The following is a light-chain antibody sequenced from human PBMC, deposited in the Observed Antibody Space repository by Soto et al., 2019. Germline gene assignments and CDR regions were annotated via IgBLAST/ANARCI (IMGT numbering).Light chain of an antibody. Sequence: EIVLTQSPGTLSLPPGERATLSCRASQSVSASYLAWYQQSAGQAPRLLIYGTSSRATGIPDRFSGSGSGTDFTLAISRLEPEDSAVYYCQQYDKSPWTFGQGTKVEI. CDR3: QQYDKSPWT. CDR1: QSVSASY. CDR2: GTS. J-gene: IGKJ1*01. V-gene: IGKV3-20*01.